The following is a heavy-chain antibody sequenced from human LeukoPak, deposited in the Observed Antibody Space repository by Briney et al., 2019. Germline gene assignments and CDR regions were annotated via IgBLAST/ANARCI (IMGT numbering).Heavy chain of an antibody. CDR1: GYTFTGYY. CDR3: ARFVDTAMDAFDI. CDR2: INPNSGGT. D-gene: IGHD5-18*01. Sequence: GASSKVSCKASGYTFTGYYMHWVRQAPGQGLESMGRINPNSGGTNYAQKFQGRVTMTRDTSISTAYMELSRLRSDDTAVYYCARFVDTAMDAFDIWGQGTMVTVSS. V-gene: IGHV1-2*06. J-gene: IGHJ3*02.